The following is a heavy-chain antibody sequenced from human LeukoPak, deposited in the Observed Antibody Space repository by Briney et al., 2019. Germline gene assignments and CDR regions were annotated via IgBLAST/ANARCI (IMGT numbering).Heavy chain of an antibody. CDR2: IHYSGST. Sequence: SETLSLTCTVSGDSISNYYWSWIRQPPGKGLEWSGNIHYSGSTEYNPSLKSRVTITVHTSKTQFSLELRSVTAADTAVYYCHREGGGYWGQGALVTVSS. CDR3: HREGGGY. V-gene: IGHV4-59*08. J-gene: IGHJ4*02. CDR1: GDSISNYY. D-gene: IGHD3-16*01.